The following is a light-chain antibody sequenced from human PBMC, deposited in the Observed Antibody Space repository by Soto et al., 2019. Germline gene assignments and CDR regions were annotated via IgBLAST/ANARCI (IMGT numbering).Light chain of an antibody. CDR1: SSDVGGYNY. CDR3: SSYGGSKV. V-gene: IGLV2-8*01. CDR2: EVS. Sequence: QSALTQPPSASGSPGQSVTISCTGTSSDVGGYNYVSWYQQHPGKAPKLIIYEVSERPSGVPDRFSGSKSGNTASLTVSGLQAEDEADYYCSSYGGSKVFGGGTKVTVL. J-gene: IGLJ3*02.